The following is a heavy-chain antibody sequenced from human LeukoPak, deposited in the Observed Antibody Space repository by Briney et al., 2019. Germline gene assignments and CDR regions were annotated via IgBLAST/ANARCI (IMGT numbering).Heavy chain of an antibody. Sequence: SETLSLTCTVTGGSNRSFSWSWIRQPPGRGLEWVGNFYLTGSTDYNSSLKSRVTLSVDTSRNQFSLKLTSVTAADTAVYYCARTRAAVTGGTEWYFDLWGRGTLVSVTS. CDR2: FYLTGST. CDR3: ARTRAAVTGGTEWYFDL. J-gene: IGHJ2*01. CDR1: GGSNRSFS. V-gene: IGHV4-4*09. D-gene: IGHD6-19*01.